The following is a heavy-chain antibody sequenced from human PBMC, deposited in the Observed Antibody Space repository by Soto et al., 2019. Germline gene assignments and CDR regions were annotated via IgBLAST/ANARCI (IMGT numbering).Heavy chain of an antibody. J-gene: IGHJ5*02. CDR2: IDHSGSP. V-gene: IGHV4-34*01. Sequence: SQTLSLTCAVNGGSFSGYYWSWIRQPPGKGLEWIGEIDHSGSPNFNPSLKSRVTMSIDTSKSQFSLNLKSVTAADTAVYFCARAYSSGWYWFDPWGQGTLVTVSS. D-gene: IGHD6-19*01. CDR3: ARAYSSGWYWFDP. CDR1: GGSFSGYY.